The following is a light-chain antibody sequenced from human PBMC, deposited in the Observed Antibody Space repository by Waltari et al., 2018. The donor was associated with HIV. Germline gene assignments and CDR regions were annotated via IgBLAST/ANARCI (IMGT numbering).Light chain of an antibody. Sequence: QSVVTQPPSASGTPGQNISISCSGDISNLGGNFVYWYQQRPGPAPRLLISRNEQRPSGVPDRCSGSKSTTSASLAISVLRSEDEGDEHCSTWDNSLSHWVFGGGTKVTVL. J-gene: IGLJ3*02. CDR3: STWDNSLSHWV. CDR1: ISNLGGNF. V-gene: IGLV1-47*01. CDR2: RNE.